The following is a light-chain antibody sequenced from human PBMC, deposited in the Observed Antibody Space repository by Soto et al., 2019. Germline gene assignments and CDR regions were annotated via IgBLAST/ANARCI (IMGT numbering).Light chain of an antibody. V-gene: IGLV2-14*01. J-gene: IGLJ1*01. Sequence: QSALTQPASVSGSPGQSSTISCTGTTGDIGVYESVSWYQEHPGKAPKLIIYEVSDRPSGVSNRFSGSRSANTASLTISGLQAEDEAYYYCSSYTNSSAPPWVFGTGSKLTVL. CDR1: TGDIGVYES. CDR2: EVS. CDR3: SSYTNSSAPPWV.